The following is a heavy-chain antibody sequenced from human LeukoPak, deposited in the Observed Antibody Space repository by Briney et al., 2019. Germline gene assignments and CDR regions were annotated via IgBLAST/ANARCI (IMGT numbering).Heavy chain of an antibody. J-gene: IGHJ4*02. Sequence: GGSLRLSCAASGFSFSTYAMSWVRQAPGKGLEWVSGVNGNGGSTSYADSVKGRFTIFRDNSKNMVYLQMNSLRVEDTAVYYCAKSLYGGCDYWGQGTVVTVSS. V-gene: IGHV3-23*01. CDR3: AKSLYGGCDY. CDR1: GFSFSTYA. CDR2: VNGNGGST. D-gene: IGHD3-16*02.